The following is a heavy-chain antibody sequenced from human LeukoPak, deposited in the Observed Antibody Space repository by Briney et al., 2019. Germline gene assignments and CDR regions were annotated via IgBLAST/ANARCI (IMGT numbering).Heavy chain of an antibody. J-gene: IGHJ4*02. CDR1: GYTFTSYA. V-gene: IGHV7-4-1*02. CDR3: ARGVYCGGDCYYLDY. D-gene: IGHD2-21*02. Sequence: ASVKVSCKASGYTFTSYAMNWVRQAPGQGLEWMGWINTNTGNPTYAQGFTGRFVFSLDTSVSTAYLQISSLKAEDTAVYYCARGVYCGGDCYYLDYWGQGTLVTVSS. CDR2: INTNTGNP.